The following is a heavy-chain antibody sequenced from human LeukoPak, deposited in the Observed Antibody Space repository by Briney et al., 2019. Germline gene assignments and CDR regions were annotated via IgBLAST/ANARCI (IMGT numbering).Heavy chain of an antibody. D-gene: IGHD3-10*01. J-gene: IGHJ4*02. V-gene: IGHV4-59*01. Sequence: SETLSLTCTVSGGSISSYYWSWIRQPPGKGLEWIGYIHYSGSTNYNPSLKSRVSISVDTSRNQFSLKLSSVTAADTAVYYCTREAVFSYGSGSSRYFDYWGQGTLVTVPS. CDR3: TREAVFSYGSGSSRYFDY. CDR2: IHYSGST. CDR1: GGSISSYY.